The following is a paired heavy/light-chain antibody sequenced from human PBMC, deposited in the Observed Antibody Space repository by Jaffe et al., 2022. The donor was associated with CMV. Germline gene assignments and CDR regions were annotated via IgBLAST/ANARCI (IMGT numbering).Light chain of an antibody. V-gene: IGKV3-11*01. CDR3: QQRSNWPPVT. CDR2: DAS. Sequence: EIVLTQSPATLSLSPGERATLSCRASQSVSSYLAWYQQKPGQAPRLLIYDASNRATGIPARFSGSGSGTDFTLTISSLEPEDFAVYYCQQRSNWPPVTFGGGTKVEIK. CDR1: QSVSSY. J-gene: IGKJ4*01.
Heavy chain of an antibody. CDR3: ARDRMVRGVTPLSNYYYYGMDV. Sequence: QVQLQESGPGLVKPSETLSLTCTVSGGSISSYYWSWIRQPPGKGLEWIGYIYYSGSTNYNPSLKSRVTISVDTSKNQFSLKLSSVTAADTAVYYCARDRMVRGVTPLSNYYYYGMDVWGQGTTVTVSS. CDR2: IYYSGST. V-gene: IGHV4-59*01. CDR1: GGSISSYY. D-gene: IGHD3-10*01. J-gene: IGHJ6*02.